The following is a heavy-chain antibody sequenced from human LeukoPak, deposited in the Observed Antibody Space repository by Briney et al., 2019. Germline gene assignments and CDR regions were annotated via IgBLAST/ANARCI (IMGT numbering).Heavy chain of an antibody. CDR1: GYTLTELS. Sequence: ASVKVSCKVSGYTLTELSMHWVRQAPGKGLEWMGGFDPEDGETIYAQKFQGRVTTTEDTSTDTAYMELSSLRSEDTAVYYCATEVSPYYDFWSGYYMDVWGKGTTVTVSS. CDR3: ATEVSPYYDFWSGYYMDV. V-gene: IGHV1-24*01. CDR2: FDPEDGET. D-gene: IGHD3-3*01. J-gene: IGHJ6*03.